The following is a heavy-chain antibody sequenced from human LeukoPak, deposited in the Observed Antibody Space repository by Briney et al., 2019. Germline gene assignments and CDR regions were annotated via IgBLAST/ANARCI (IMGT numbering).Heavy chain of an antibody. D-gene: IGHD3-22*01. CDR1: GFTFSSYW. V-gene: IGHV3-7*03. Sequence: GGSLRLSCAASGFTFSSYWMSWARQAPGKGLEWVANIKQDGSEKYYVDSVKGRFTISRDNAKNSLYLQMNSLRAEDTAVYYCAREEGYYYDSSGYFGYWGQGTLVTVSS. CDR3: AREEGYYYDSSGYFGY. J-gene: IGHJ4*02. CDR2: IKQDGSEK.